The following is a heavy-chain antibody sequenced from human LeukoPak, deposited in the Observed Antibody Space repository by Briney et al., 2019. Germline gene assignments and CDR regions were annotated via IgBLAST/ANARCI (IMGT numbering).Heavy chain of an antibody. CDR3: VSFYETY. D-gene: IGHD2-2*01. J-gene: IGHJ4*02. CDR2: INSDGSWT. V-gene: IGHV3-74*01. Sequence: GGSLRLSCAASGNYWMHWVRQAPGKGLVWVSHINSDGSWTSYADSVKGRFTISKDKAKNTVYLQMNNLRAEDTAVYYCVSFYETYWGRGTLVTVSS. CDR1: GNYW.